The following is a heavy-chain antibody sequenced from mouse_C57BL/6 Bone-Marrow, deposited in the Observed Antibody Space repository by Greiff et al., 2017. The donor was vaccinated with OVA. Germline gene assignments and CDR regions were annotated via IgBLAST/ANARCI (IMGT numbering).Heavy chain of an antibody. Sequence: QVQLQQPGAELVRPGSSVKLSCKASGYTFTSYWMHWVKQRPIQGLEWIGNIDPSDSETHYNQKFKDKATLTVDKSSSTAYMQLSSLTSEDSAVYYCARVYDYWYFDVWGTGTTVTVSS. CDR3: ARVYDYWYFDV. V-gene: IGHV1-52*01. CDR2: IDPSDSET. CDR1: GYTFTSYW. J-gene: IGHJ1*03. D-gene: IGHD2-3*01.